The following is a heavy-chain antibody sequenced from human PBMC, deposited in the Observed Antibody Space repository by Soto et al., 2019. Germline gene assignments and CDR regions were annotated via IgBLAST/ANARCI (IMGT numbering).Heavy chain of an antibody. Sequence: GGSLRLSCAASGFTFSSYAMHWVRQAPGKGLEYVSAISSNGGSTYYANSVKGRFNISRENSKNTLYLQMGRLRAEDMAVYYCARRTGGYYYGSGSYYKKTTYYYYYYMDVWGKGTTVTVSS. V-gene: IGHV3-64*01. D-gene: IGHD3-10*01. CDR3: ARRTGGYYYGSGSYYKKTTYYYYYYMDV. J-gene: IGHJ6*03. CDR2: ISSNGGST. CDR1: GFTFSSYA.